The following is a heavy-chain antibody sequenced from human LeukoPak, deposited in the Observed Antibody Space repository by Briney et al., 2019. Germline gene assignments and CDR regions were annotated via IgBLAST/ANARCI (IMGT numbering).Heavy chain of an antibody. Sequence: GESLKISCKGSGYSFTSYWIGWVRQMPGKGMEWMGIIYPGDSDTRYSPSFQGQVTISADKSISTAYLQWSSLKASDTAMYYCARNNYDSSGYCYFDYWGQGTLVTVSS. CDR2: IYPGDSDT. V-gene: IGHV5-51*01. D-gene: IGHD3-22*01. J-gene: IGHJ4*02. CDR1: GYSFTSYW. CDR3: ARNNYDSSGYCYFDY.